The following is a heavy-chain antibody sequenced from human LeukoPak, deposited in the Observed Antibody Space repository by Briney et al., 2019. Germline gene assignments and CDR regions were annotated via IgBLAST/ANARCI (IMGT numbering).Heavy chain of an antibody. CDR3: ARAYSETYGLGYYYMDV. D-gene: IGHD1-26*01. J-gene: IGHJ6*03. CDR1: GFTLKTYS. CDR2: ISSSSSYI. Sequence: GGSLRLSCAASGFTLKTYSMNWVRQAPGKGLEWVSSISSSSSYIYYADSVKGRFTISRDNAKNSLYLRMNSLRAEDTAVYYCARAYSETYGLGYYYMDVWGKGTTVTISS. V-gene: IGHV3-21*01.